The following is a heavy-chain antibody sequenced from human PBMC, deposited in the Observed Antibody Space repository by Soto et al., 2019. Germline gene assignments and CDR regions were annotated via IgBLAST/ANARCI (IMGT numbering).Heavy chain of an antibody. J-gene: IGHJ4*02. CDR2: ISYDGSNK. CDR3: ARVYSGSYYYFDY. V-gene: IGHV3-30-3*01. CDR1: GFTFSSYA. D-gene: IGHD1-26*01. Sequence: GGSLRLSCAASGFTFSSYAMHWVRQAPGKGLEWVAVISYDGSNKYYADSVKGRFTISRDNSKNTLYLQMNSLRAEDTAVYYCARVYSGSYYYFDYWGQGTLVTVSS.